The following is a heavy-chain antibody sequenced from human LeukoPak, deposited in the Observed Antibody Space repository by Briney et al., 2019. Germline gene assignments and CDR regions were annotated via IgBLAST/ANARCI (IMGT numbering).Heavy chain of an antibody. Sequence: GGSLRLCCAASGFTFSSYAMHWVRQAPGKGLEYVSAISSNGGSTYYANSVKGRFTISRDNSKNTLYLQMGSLRAEDMAVYYCARDGPGIQLWPYFDYWGQGTLVTVSS. CDR3: ARDGPGIQLWPYFDY. V-gene: IGHV3-64*01. D-gene: IGHD5-18*01. CDR2: ISSNGGST. J-gene: IGHJ4*02. CDR1: GFTFSSYA.